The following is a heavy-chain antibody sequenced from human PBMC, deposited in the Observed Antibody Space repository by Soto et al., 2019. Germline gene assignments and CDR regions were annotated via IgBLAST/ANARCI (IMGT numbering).Heavy chain of an antibody. Sequence: SETLSLTCAVYGGSFSGYYWSWIRQPPGKGLEWIGEINHSGSTNYNPSLKSRVTLSVDTSKNQFSLKLSSVTAADTAVYYCASRSLEYSSSSAKKGYFDYWGQGTLVTVSS. CDR1: GGSFSGYY. CDR3: ASRSLEYSSSSAKKGYFDY. V-gene: IGHV4-34*01. D-gene: IGHD6-6*01. CDR2: INHSGST. J-gene: IGHJ4*02.